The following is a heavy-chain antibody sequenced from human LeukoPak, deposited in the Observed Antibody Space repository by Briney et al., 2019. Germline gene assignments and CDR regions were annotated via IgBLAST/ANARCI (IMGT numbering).Heavy chain of an antibody. CDR1: GFTFSSYW. V-gene: IGHV3-7*01. Sequence: GGSLRLSCAVSGFTFSSYWTNWVRQAPGKGLERVASIKQDGGEKYYVDSVKDRFTISRVNAKNSLYLQMSSLRAEDTAVYYCARDGTAAGLYFDLWGQGTLVTVSS. CDR3: ARDGTAAGLYFDL. J-gene: IGHJ4*01. CDR2: IKQDGGEK. D-gene: IGHD6-13*01.